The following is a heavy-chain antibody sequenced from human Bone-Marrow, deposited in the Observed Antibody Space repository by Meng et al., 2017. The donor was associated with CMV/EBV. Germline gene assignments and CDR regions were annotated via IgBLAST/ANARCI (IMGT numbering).Heavy chain of an antibody. CDR3: ARCRRSGSYFFYYGMGV. CDR2: INHSGST. J-gene: IGHJ6*02. Sequence: GSLRLSCAVSGGSFSGYYWSWIRQPPGKGLEWIGDINHSGSTNYNPSLTSRVTISVDTSKNQYYLKLSSVTAADTAVYYCARCRRSGSYFFYYGMGVWGQGTTVTVSS. D-gene: IGHD1-26*01. CDR1: GGSFSGYY. V-gene: IGHV4-34*01.